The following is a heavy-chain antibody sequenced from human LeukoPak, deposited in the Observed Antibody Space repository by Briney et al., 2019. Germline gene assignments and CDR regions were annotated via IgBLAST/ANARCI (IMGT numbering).Heavy chain of an antibody. CDR3: ARVGCSGGRCPGYGMDV. CDR2: ISSSSTYI. D-gene: IGHD2-15*01. Sequence: PAGSLRLSCAASGFTFSSYSMNWVRQAPGKGLEWVSSISSSSTYIYYADSVKGRFTISRDNAKNSLYLQMNSLRVEDTAVYYCARVGCSGGRCPGYGMDVWGQGTTVTVSS. V-gene: IGHV3-21*01. CDR1: GFTFSSYS. J-gene: IGHJ6*02.